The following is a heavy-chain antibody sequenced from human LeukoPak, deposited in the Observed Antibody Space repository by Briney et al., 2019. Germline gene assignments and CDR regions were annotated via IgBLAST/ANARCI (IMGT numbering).Heavy chain of an antibody. CDR1: GFTFDDYA. J-gene: IGHJ4*02. CDR2: ISWNSGRI. D-gene: IGHD1-26*01. Sequence: PGGSLRLSCAASGFTFDDYAMYWVRQAPGKGLEWVSGISWNSGRIGYADSVKGRFTISRDNAKNSLYLQMNSLRAEDTALYYCAKGRSYGYFDYWGQGTLVTVSS. V-gene: IGHV3-9*01. CDR3: AKGRSYGYFDY.